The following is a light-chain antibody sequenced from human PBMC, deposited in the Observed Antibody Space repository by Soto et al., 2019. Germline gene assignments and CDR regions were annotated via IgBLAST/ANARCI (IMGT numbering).Light chain of an antibody. CDR1: ISNIRCNN. Sequence: QSVLTQPPSASGTPGQRVTISCSGRISNIRCNNLILFQQLPCTAPKLLVYSNNQRPSGVPDRFSGSKSGTSASLAISGLQSEDEAYYYCAAWDDSPYVFGTGSKVTVL. V-gene: IGLV1-44*01. CDR3: AAWDDSPYV. J-gene: IGLJ1*01. CDR2: SNN.